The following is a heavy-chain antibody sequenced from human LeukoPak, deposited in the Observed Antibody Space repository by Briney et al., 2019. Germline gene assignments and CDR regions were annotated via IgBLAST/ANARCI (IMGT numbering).Heavy chain of an antibody. J-gene: IGHJ4*02. CDR2: IWYDGSNK. CDR1: GFTFSSYG. D-gene: IGHD6-13*01. Sequence: GGSLRLSCAASGFTFSSYGMHWVRQAPGKGLEWVAVIWYDGSNKYYADSVKGRFTISRDNSKNTLYLQMNSLRAEDTAVYYCARDGVIAAAAYFDYWGQGTLVTVS. V-gene: IGHV3-33*01. CDR3: ARDGVIAAAAYFDY.